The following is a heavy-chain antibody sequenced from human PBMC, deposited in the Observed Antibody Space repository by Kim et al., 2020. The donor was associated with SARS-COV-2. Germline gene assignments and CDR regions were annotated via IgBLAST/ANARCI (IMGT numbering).Heavy chain of an antibody. CDR2: IYPGDSDT. CDR3: ARHSMGDDYGDAFDI. D-gene: IGHD4-17*01. Sequence: GESLKISGKGSGYSFTSYWIGWVRQMPGKGLEWMGIIYPGDSDTRYSPSFQGQVTISADKSISTAYLQWSSLKASDTAMYYCARHSMGDDYGDAFDIWGQGTMVTVSS. V-gene: IGHV5-51*01. J-gene: IGHJ3*02. CDR1: GYSFTSYW.